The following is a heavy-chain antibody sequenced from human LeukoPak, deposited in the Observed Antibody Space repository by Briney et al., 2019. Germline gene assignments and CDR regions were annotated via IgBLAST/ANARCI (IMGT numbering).Heavy chain of an antibody. Sequence: GVSVKVSCKASGYTFTGYYMHWVRQAPGQGLEWMGWINPNSGGTNYAQKFQGRVTMTRDTSISTAYMELSRLRSDDTAVYYCARVAPYGSGSYVDYWGQGTLVTVSS. V-gene: IGHV1-2*02. CDR2: INPNSGGT. CDR3: ARVAPYGSGSYVDY. D-gene: IGHD3-10*01. CDR1: GYTFTGYY. J-gene: IGHJ4*02.